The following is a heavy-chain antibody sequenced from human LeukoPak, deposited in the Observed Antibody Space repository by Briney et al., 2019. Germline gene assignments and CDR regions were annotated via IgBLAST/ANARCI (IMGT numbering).Heavy chain of an antibody. CDR1: GGSISSSSYY. V-gene: IGHV4-39*01. Sequence: SETLSLTCTVSGGSISSSSYYWGWIRQPPGKGLEWIGSIYYSGSTYYNPSLKSRVTISVDTPKNQFSLKLSSVTAADTAVYYCARHGERMATIRQYYFDYWGQGTLVTVSS. D-gene: IGHD5-24*01. J-gene: IGHJ4*02. CDR3: ARHGERMATIRQYYFDY. CDR2: IYYSGST.